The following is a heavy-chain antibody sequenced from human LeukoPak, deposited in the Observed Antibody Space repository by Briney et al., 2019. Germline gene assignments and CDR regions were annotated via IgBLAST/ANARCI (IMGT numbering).Heavy chain of an antibody. CDR3: ARDHEQWLIPDY. D-gene: IGHD6-19*01. J-gene: IGHJ4*02. CDR1: GFTFSSYA. CDR2: ISYDGSNK. Sequence: QPGGSLRLSCAASGFTFSSYAMHWVRQAPGKGLEWVAVISYDGSNKHYADSVKGRFTISRDNSKNTLYLQMNSLRAEDTAVYYCARDHEQWLIPDYWGQGTLVTVSS. V-gene: IGHV3-30*04.